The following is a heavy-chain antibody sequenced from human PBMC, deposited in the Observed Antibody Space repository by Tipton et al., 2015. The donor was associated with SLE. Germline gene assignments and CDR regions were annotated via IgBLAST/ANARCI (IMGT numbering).Heavy chain of an antibody. J-gene: IGHJ4*02. V-gene: IGHV4-39*07. CDR1: GDSIRSSAYS. D-gene: IGHD6-13*01. Sequence: TLSLTCTVSGDSIRSSAYSWAWIRQPPGRGLEWIGSLSYGGSTYYNPSLQSRVTIPGDTSKSHFSLNLNSVTAADTAVYYCARHISGGTWYYGIDHWGPGMLVTVSS. CDR3: ARHISGGTWYYGIDH. CDR2: LSYGGST.